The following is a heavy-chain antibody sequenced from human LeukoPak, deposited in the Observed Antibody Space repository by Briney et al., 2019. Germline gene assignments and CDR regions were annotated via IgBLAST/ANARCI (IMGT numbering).Heavy chain of an antibody. D-gene: IGHD3-10*01. V-gene: IGHV5-51*01. J-gene: IGHJ4*02. CDR1: GYNFANYR. CDR3: ARPGSPGSIVLDY. CDR2: IYPDDSDT. Sequence: GESLKISCKGSGYNFANYRIGWVRQMPVKGLEWMGIIYPDDSDTTYSPSFQGQVTISVDKSINTAYQQWSSLKASDTAVYYCARPGSPGSIVLDYWGQGTLVTVSS.